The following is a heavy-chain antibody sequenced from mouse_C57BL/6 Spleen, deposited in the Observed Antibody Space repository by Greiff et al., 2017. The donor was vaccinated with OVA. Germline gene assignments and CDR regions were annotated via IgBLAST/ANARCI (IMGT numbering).Heavy chain of an antibody. J-gene: IGHJ3*01. CDR3: AREGLITTVVAPFAY. Sequence: LQESGTELVKPGASVKLSCKASGYTFTSYWMHWVKQRPGQGLEWIGNINPSNGGTNYNEKFKSKATLTVDKSCSTAYMQLSSLTSEDSAVYYCAREGLITTVVAPFAYWGQGTLVTVSA. CDR2: INPSNGGT. CDR1: GYTFTSYW. D-gene: IGHD1-1*01. V-gene: IGHV1-53*01.